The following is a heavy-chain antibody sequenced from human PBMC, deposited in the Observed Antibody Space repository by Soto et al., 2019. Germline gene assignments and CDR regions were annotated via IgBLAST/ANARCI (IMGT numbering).Heavy chain of an antibody. Sequence: ASVKVSCKASGYTFTSYGISWVRQAPGQGLEWMGIINPSGGSTSYAQKFQGRVTMTRDTSTSTVYMELSSLRSEDTAVYYCARDLGSSSWYGAFDIWGQGTMVTVSS. CDR3: ARDLGSSSWYGAFDI. CDR1: GYTFTSYG. D-gene: IGHD6-13*01. V-gene: IGHV1-46*03. CDR2: INPSGGST. J-gene: IGHJ3*02.